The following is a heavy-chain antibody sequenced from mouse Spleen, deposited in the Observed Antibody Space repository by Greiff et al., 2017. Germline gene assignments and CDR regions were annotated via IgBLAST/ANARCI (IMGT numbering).Heavy chain of an antibody. J-gene: IGHJ2*01. D-gene: IGHD1-1*01. CDR2: INPNNGGT. V-gene: IGHV1-26*01. Sequence: EVQLQQSGPELVKPGASVKISCKASGYTFTDYYMNWVKQSHGKSLEWIGDINPNNGGTSYNQKFKGKATLTVDKSSSTAYMELRSLTSEDSAVYYCARGGSSYSEDYFDYWGQGTTLTVSS. CDR3: ARGGSSYSEDYFDY. CDR1: GYTFTDYY.